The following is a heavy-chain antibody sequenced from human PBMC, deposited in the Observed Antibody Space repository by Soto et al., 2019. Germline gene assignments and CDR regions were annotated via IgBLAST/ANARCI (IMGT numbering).Heavy chain of an antibody. CDR1: GFTVNTDA. V-gene: IGHV3-23*01. Sequence: EVQLLESGGGLEQPGGSLRLSCAAAGFTVNTDAMSWVRQAPGKGLEWVSVISGSGGRTDYADSVKGRCTISRENSKNTMFLQMNSLRAEDTALYYCAKDLDADDSNGYFRFDYWGQGTLVTVSS. CDR3: AKDLDADDSNGYFRFDY. CDR2: ISGSGGRT. J-gene: IGHJ4*02. D-gene: IGHD3-22*01.